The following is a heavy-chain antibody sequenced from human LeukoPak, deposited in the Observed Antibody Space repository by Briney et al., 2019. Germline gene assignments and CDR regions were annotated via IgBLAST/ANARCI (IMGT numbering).Heavy chain of an antibody. CDR1: GYTFTGYY. D-gene: IGHD3-10*01. J-gene: IGHJ5*02. CDR2: IYPYSGDT. V-gene: IGHV1-2*02. Sequence: ASVKVSCKASGYTFTGYYIHWVRQAPGQGLEWMGWIYPYSGDTNYAQKFQGRVTMTRDMSISTAYMELSRLRSDDTAVYYCARVTLLTYYYGSGGKNWFDPWGQGTLVTVSS. CDR3: ARVTLLTYYYGSGGKNWFDP.